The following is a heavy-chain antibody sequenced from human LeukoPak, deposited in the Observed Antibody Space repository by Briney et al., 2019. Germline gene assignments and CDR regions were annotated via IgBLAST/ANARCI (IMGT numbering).Heavy chain of an antibody. CDR3: ARTYGSSADAFDI. CDR2: ISYDGSIK. CDR1: GFTLSRYA. V-gene: IGHV3-30*04. Sequence: PGGSLRLSCAASGFTLSRYAMHWVRQAPGKGPEWVAVISYDGSIKYYADSVKGRFTISRDNAKNTLYLQMSSLRSEDTAVYYCARTYGSSADAFDIWGQGTMVTVSS. D-gene: IGHD6-6*01. J-gene: IGHJ3*02.